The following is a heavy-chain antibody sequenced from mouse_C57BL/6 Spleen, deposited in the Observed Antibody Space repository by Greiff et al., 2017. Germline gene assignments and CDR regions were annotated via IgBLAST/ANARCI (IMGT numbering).Heavy chain of an antibody. J-gene: IGHJ3*01. Sequence: VQLQQSGPGLVKPSQSLSLTCSVTGYSITSGYYWNWIRQFPGNKLEWMGYIRYDGSNNYNTSFKNRIPFTRDTSKNQFFLKLNSVTTEDTDTYAGEREGDIYDGSWFAYWGQGTLVTVSA. CDR1: GYSITSGYY. CDR2: IRYDGSN. V-gene: IGHV3-6*01. D-gene: IGHD2-3*01. CDR3: EREGDIYDGSWFAY.